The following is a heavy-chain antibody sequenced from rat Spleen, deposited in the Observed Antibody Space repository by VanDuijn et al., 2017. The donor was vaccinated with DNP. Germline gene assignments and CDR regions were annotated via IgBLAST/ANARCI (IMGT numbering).Heavy chain of an antibody. D-gene: IGHD1-1*01. J-gene: IGHJ4*01. CDR2: ISYGGNT. Sequence: EVQLQESGPGLVKPSQSLSLTCSVTGYSITSNYWGWIRKFPGSEMELIGHISYGGNTRYNPSLKSRISITRDTSTNPFFLQLNSLTTEDTATYYCARLRLEWEVLAMDALGQVTSVTVSS. CDR1: GYSITSNY. CDR3: ARLRLEWEVLAMDA. V-gene: IGHV3-1*01.